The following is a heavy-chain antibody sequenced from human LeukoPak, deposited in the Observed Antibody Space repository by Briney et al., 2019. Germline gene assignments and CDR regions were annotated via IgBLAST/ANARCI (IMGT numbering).Heavy chain of an antibody. V-gene: IGHV3-48*03. CDR1: EFTFTSYE. CDR2: ISSSGNTI. J-gene: IGHJ3*02. CDR3: ARGPSIAARYDAFDI. D-gene: IGHD6-6*01. Sequence: PGGSLRLSCAASEFTFTSYELNWVRQAPGKGLEWVSYISSSGNTISYAVSVKGRFTISRDNAKNSLYLQVISLRAEDTAVYYCARGPSIAARYDAFDIWGQGTMVTVSS.